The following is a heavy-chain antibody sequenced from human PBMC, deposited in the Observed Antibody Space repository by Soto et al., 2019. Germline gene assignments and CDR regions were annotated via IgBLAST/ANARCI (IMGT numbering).Heavy chain of an antibody. CDR3: TKGGGGYSRTWGRKGDVT. V-gene: IGHV3-23*01. J-gene: IGHJ5*02. CDR1: GFTFKNQA. D-gene: IGHD2-15*01. CDR2: ISGCSETT. Sequence: EVQLLESGGGLVQPGGSLRLSCAASGFTFKNQALSWVRQCPGGGLQWVSAISGCSETTNYADPVKGRFTISRDNSNNTRFLQINSLRVEETAVYYCTKGGGGYSRTWGRKGDVTWGQGTLVTVSS.